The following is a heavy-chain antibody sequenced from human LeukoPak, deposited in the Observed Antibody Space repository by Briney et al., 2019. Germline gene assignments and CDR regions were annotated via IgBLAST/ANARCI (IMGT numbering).Heavy chain of an antibody. CDR3: AKGYYDSSGYPPDY. J-gene: IGHJ4*02. V-gene: IGHV3-9*01. D-gene: IGHD3-22*01. Sequence: PGRSLRLSCAASGFTFDDYAVHWVRQAPGKGLEWVSGISWNSGSIGYADSVKGRFTISRDNAKNSLYLQMNSLRAEDTALYYCAKGYYDSSGYPPDYWGQGTLVTVSS. CDR2: ISWNSGSI. CDR1: GFTFDDYA.